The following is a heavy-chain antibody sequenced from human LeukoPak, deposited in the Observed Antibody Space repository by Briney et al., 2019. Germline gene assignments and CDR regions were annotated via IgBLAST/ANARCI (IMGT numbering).Heavy chain of an antibody. V-gene: IGHV3-33*06. CDR3: TKVTSTGSCYQSDY. Sequence: GKSLRLSCAASGFTFSSYGMHWVRQAPGKGLEWVAVIWYDESDKYYADSVKGRFTISRDNSKNTVYLQMNSRRAEDTATYYCTKVTSTGSCYQSDYWGQGTLVTVSS. CDR1: GFTFSSYG. CDR2: IWYDESDK. D-gene: IGHD2-15*01. J-gene: IGHJ4*02.